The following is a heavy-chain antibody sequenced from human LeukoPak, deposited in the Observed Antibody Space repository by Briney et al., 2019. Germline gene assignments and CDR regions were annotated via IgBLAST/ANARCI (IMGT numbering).Heavy chain of an antibody. CDR3: ARGYYYAYHY. V-gene: IGHV4-59*08. CDR2: IYYSGST. Sequence: SETLSLTCTVSGGSISSYYWSWIRQPRGKGLEWIGYIYYSGSTNYNPSLKSRVTISVDTSKNQFSLKLSSVTAADTAVYYCARGYYYAYHYWSQGTLVTVSS. CDR1: GGSISSYY. J-gene: IGHJ4*02. D-gene: IGHD5-18*01.